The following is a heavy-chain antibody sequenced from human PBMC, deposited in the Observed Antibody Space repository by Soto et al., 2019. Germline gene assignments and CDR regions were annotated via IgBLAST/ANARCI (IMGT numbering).Heavy chain of an antibody. Sequence: QVQLVQSGAEVKKPGASVRLSCKPSGYTFSTFGITWVRQAPGQGLEWMGWINTDNVDTNYAKNLQCRVTMTTHTSTNTGNMELRSLRYEVAVVYYCARVFTAAGPGETDKWGQGAPVTVAS. CDR2: INTDNVDT. J-gene: IGHJ4*02. D-gene: IGHD6-13*01. CDR1: GYTFSTFG. CDR3: ARVFTAAGPGETDK. V-gene: IGHV1-18*01.